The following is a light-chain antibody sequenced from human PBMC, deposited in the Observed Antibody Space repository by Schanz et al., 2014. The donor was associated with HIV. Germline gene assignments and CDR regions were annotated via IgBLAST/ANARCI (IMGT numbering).Light chain of an antibody. CDR3: AAWDDSLRGVV. J-gene: IGLJ2*01. Sequence: QSVLTQPPSVSGAPGQRVTISCTGSSSNIGSVYDVHWYQQLPGTAPKHLIFANSDRPSGVPDRFSGSKSGTSASLAISGLRSEDEADYYCAAWDDSLRGVVFGGGTKLTVL. CDR1: SSNIGSVYD. CDR2: ANS. V-gene: IGLV1-40*01.